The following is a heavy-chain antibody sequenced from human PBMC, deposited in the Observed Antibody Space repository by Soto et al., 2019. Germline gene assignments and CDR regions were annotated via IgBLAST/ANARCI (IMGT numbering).Heavy chain of an antibody. V-gene: IGHV1-46*03. D-gene: IGHD6-25*01. J-gene: IGHJ3*02. CDR2: INPNGGST. Sequence: QVQLVQSGAEVKKPGASVKISCEASGYSFTSQYVHWVRQAPGQGLEWMGIINPNGGSTTYAQKFQGRVTRARGSDPSTVHMGLSSLASEDTAVYYGAREQGLRPGGGGTEPLDIWGQGTMVTVAS. CDR1: GYSFTSQY. CDR3: AREQGLRPGGGGTEPLDI.